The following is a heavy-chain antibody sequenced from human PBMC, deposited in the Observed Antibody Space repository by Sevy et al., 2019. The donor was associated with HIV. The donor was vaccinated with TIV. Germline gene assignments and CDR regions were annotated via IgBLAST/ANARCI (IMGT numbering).Heavy chain of an antibody. D-gene: IGHD4-17*01. V-gene: IGHV3-7*01. CDR1: GFIFNDYW. CDR3: ARDVSSPYGDYEGYYFDY. J-gene: IGHJ4*02. Sequence: GGSLRLSCAASGFIFNDYWMSWVRQAPGKGLEWVANIKQDGSEKYYVDSVKGRFTISRDNAKNELYLQMNSLRAEDTAVYYCARDVSSPYGDYEGYYFDYWGQGNLVTVSS. CDR2: IKQDGSEK.